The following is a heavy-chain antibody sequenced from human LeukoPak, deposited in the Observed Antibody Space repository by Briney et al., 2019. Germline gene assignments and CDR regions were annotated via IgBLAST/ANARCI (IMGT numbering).Heavy chain of an antibody. CDR1: GFTFSSYG. J-gene: IGHJ4*02. Sequence: GGSLRLSCAASGFTFSSYGMHWVRQAPGKGLEWVAVISYDGSNKYYADSVKGRFTISRDNSKNTLYLQMNSLRAEDTAVYYCAEDLAYYYDSSGPIDYWGQGTLVTVSS. CDR2: ISYDGSNK. V-gene: IGHV3-30*18. CDR3: AEDLAYYYDSSGPIDY. D-gene: IGHD3-22*01.